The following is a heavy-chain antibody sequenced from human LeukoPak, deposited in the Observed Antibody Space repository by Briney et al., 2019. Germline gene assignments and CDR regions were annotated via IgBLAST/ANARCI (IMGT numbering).Heavy chain of an antibody. Sequence: ASVKVSCKASGYTFTSYYMHWLRQAPGRGLEWMGIINPSGGSTSYAQKFQGRVTMTRDTSTSTVYMELSSLRSEDTGVYYCARETSIMITFGGLDYWGQGTLVTVSS. J-gene: IGHJ4*02. D-gene: IGHD3-16*01. CDR1: GYTFTSYY. V-gene: IGHV1-46*01. CDR2: INPSGGST. CDR3: ARETSIMITFGGLDY.